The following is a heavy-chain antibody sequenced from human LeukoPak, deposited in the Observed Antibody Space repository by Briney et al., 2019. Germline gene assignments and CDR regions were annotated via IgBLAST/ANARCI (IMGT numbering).Heavy chain of an antibody. Sequence: SETLSLTCTVSGGSISSYYWSWIRQPAGKGLEWIGRIYSSGNTKYNPSLKSRVTMSVDTSKNQFSLKLRSVTAADTALYYCARDSGYRQQQLLQWWFDPWGQGTLVTVSS. CDR1: GGSISSYY. J-gene: IGHJ5*02. V-gene: IGHV4-4*07. CDR3: ARDSGYRQQQLLQWWFDP. CDR2: IYSSGNT. D-gene: IGHD6-13*01.